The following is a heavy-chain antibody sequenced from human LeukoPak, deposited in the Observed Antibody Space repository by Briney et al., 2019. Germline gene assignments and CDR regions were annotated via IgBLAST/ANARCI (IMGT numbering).Heavy chain of an antibody. D-gene: IGHD2-15*01. V-gene: IGHV4-39*02. J-gene: IGHJ5*02. CDR2: IYYSGST. Sequence: SETLSLTCTVSGGSISSSSYYWGWIRQPPGKGLEWIGSIYYSGSTYYNPSLKSRVTISVDTSKNQFSLKLSSVTAADTAVYYCARESCSGGSCYPSWFDPWGQGTLVTVSS. CDR1: GGSISSSSYY. CDR3: ARESCSGGSCYPSWFDP.